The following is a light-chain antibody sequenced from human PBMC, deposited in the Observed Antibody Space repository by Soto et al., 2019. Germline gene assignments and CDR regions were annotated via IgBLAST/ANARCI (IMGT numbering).Light chain of an antibody. CDR3: QQSYSTPQT. J-gene: IGKJ1*01. V-gene: IGKV1-39*01. CDR1: QSISSY. CDR2: AAS. Sequence: DIQMTQSPSSLSASVGDRVTITCRASQSISSYLNWYQQKPGKAPKLLIYAASSLQSGVPSRVSGSGSGTDFTLTIRSLQPEDFATYYCQQSYSTPQTFGQGTKVEIK.